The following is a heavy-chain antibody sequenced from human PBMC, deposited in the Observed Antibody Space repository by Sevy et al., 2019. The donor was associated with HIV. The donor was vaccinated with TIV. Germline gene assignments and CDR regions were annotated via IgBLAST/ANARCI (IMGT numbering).Heavy chain of an antibody. CDR2: ISFDGSSQ. Sequence: GGSLRLSCAASGLTFSRYGMHWVRQAPGKGLDWVAVISFDGSSQYYADSVKGRFTISRDNSRKTVSLQMNSLRLEDTAVYYAVSNTVTTLRFDYWGQGTVVTVSS. CDR3: VSNTVTTLRFDY. V-gene: IGHV3-30*03. D-gene: IGHD4-4*01. J-gene: IGHJ4*02. CDR1: GLTFSRYG.